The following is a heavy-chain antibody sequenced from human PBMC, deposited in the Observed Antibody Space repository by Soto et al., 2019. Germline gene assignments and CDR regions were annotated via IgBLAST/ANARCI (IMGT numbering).Heavy chain of an antibody. CDR3: ARQPCQYYYGSGIHRYYYYYMDV. D-gene: IGHD3-10*01. CDR1: GFTFSSYS. V-gene: IGHV3-48*01. CDR2: ISSSSSTI. Sequence: GGSLRLSCAASGFTFSSYSMNWVRQAPGKGLEWVSYISSSSSTIYYADSVKGRFTISRDNAKNSLYLQMNSLRAEDTAVYYCARQPCQYYYGSGIHRYYYYYMDVWGKGTTVTVS. J-gene: IGHJ6*03.